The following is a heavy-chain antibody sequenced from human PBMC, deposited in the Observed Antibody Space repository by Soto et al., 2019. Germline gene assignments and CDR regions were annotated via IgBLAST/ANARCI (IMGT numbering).Heavy chain of an antibody. J-gene: IGHJ4*02. CDR2: ISYDGSNK. V-gene: IGHV3-30*18. D-gene: IGHD6-13*01. Sequence: GGSLRLSCAASGFTFSSYGMHWVRQAPGKGLEWVAVISYDGSNKYYADSVKGRFTISRDNSKNTLYLQMNSLRAEDTAVYYCAKDKLAAAVLYYFDYWGQGTLVTVSS. CDR3: AKDKLAAAVLYYFDY. CDR1: GFTFSSYG.